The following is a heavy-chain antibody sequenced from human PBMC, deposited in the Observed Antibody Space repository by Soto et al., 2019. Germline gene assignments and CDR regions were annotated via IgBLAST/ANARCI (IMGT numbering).Heavy chain of an antibody. CDR2: IFYSGNT. CDR3: AGRTSLTSVEIFSGGLSGYNWVDP. CDR1: GGSISNPIYY. J-gene: IGHJ5*01. D-gene: IGHD3-3*01. V-gene: IGHV4-39*01. Sequence: QLQLQESGPGLVKPSETLSLTCTVSGGSISNPIYYWAWIRQPPGKGLEWIGSIFYSGNTYYNPSLKRRVTISVDTSQNQFSLKLSSVTAADTAVYYCAGRTSLTSVEIFSGGLSGYNWVDPWGRGTLVTVSS.